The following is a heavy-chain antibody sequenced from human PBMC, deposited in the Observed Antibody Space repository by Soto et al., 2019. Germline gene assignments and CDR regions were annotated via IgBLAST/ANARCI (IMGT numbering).Heavy chain of an antibody. V-gene: IGHV4-39*01. D-gene: IGHD3-10*01. Sequence: QLQLQESGPGLVKPSETLSLTCTVSGGSISSSSYYWGWIRQPPGKGLEWIGSIYYSGSTYYNTSLKSRLTISVDTSTNQFSLKLSSVTAADTAVYYCARHRSTMVLHVGMDVWGQGTTVTVSS. J-gene: IGHJ6*02. CDR1: GGSISSSSYY. CDR2: IYYSGST. CDR3: ARHRSTMVLHVGMDV.